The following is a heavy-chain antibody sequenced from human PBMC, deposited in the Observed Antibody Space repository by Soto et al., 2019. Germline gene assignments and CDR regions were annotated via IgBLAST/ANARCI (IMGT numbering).Heavy chain of an antibody. CDR1: GFTFSSYA. CDR3: AKESAMVTTGWFDP. D-gene: IGHD4-17*01. CDR2: ITGSGGRT. J-gene: IGHJ5*02. V-gene: IGHV3-23*01. Sequence: GGSLRLSCAASGFTFSSYAMSWFRQAPGTGLEWVSGITGSGGRTYYAASVKGRFTISRDNSNNTLYLQMNSLRAEDTALYYCAKESAMVTTGWFDPWGQGTLVTVSS.